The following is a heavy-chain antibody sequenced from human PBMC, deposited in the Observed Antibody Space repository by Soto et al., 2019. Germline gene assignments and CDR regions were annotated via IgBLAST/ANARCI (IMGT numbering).Heavy chain of an antibody. Sequence: LSLTCTVSGASLNNYYWSWARQPAGKGLEWVGRIYTSGSTNYNPSLESRVTMSVDTSKNQFSLKLSSVTAADTAVYYCARGSLAPDYWGQGTLVTVSS. J-gene: IGHJ4*02. V-gene: IGHV4-4*07. D-gene: IGHD1-26*01. CDR3: ARGSLAPDY. CDR2: IYTSGST. CDR1: GASLNNYY.